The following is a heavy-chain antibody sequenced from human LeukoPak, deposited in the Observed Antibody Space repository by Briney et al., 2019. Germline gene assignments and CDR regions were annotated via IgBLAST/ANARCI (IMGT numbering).Heavy chain of an antibody. V-gene: IGHV4-30-4*01. D-gene: IGHD6-13*01. CDR1: GGSISSGDYY. J-gene: IGHJ4*02. CDR2: IYYSGSP. Sequence: PSETLSLTCTVSGGSISSGDYYWSWIRQPPGKGLEWIGYIYYSGSPYYIPSLKSRLTISIDTSKNQFSLRLSSVTAADTAVYYCARVVEKPRSWYHDYWGQGTLVTVSS. CDR3: ARVVEKPRSWYHDY.